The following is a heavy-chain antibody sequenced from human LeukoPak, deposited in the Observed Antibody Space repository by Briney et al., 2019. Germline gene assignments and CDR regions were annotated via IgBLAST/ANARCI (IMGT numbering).Heavy chain of an antibody. V-gene: IGHV4-30-2*01. J-gene: IGHJ4*02. CDR1: GGSISSGGYS. D-gene: IGHD3-10*01. CDR2: IYHSGST. Sequence: SETLSLTCAVSGGSISSGGYSWNWIRQPPGKGLEWIGYIYHSGSTYYTPSLKSRVTISVDKSKNQFSLNLSSVTAADTAVYYCARRYDSRYDYWGQGTPVTVSS. CDR3: ARRYDSRYDY.